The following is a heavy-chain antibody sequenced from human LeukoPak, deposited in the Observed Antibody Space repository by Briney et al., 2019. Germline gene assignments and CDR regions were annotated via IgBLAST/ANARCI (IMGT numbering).Heavy chain of an antibody. CDR2: IYSGGST. V-gene: IGHV3-66*01. D-gene: IGHD3-9*01. Sequence: GGSLRLSCAASEFSVGSNYMTWVRQAPGKGLGWVSLIYSGGSTYYADSVKGRFTISRDNSKNTLYLQMNSLRAEDTAVYYCAKSLLRYFDSSDYWGQGTLVTVSS. CDR3: AKSLLRYFDSSDY. CDR1: EFSVGSNY. J-gene: IGHJ4*02.